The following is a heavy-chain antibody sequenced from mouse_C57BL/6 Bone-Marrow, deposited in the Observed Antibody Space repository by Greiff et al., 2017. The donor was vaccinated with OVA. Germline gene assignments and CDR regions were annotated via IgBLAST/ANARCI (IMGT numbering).Heavy chain of an antibody. D-gene: IGHD2-3*01. CDR1: GYTFTSYW. Sequence: VQLQQPGAELVKPGASVKLSCKASGYTFTSYWMHWVKQRPGQGLEWIGMIHPNSGSTNYNEKFKSKATLTVDKSSSTAYMQLSSLTSEDSAVYYCARDGYGPYDGYYGFDYWGQGTTLTVSS. CDR3: ARDGYGPYDGYYGFDY. J-gene: IGHJ2*01. CDR2: IHPNSGST. V-gene: IGHV1-64*01.